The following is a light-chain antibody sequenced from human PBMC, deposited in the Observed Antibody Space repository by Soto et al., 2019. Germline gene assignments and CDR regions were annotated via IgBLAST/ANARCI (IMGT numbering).Light chain of an antibody. CDR3: QQYNSYSPIT. Sequence: IQMTQSPSTLSASVGDRVVITCRASQKLNTWLAWYQQKPGKAPRLLIYKTSTLETGVPSRFSGSGSGTEFSLTIRNLQPDDFATYYCQQYNSYSPITFGQGTRLEIK. J-gene: IGKJ5*01. V-gene: IGKV1-5*03. CDR2: KTS. CDR1: QKLNTW.